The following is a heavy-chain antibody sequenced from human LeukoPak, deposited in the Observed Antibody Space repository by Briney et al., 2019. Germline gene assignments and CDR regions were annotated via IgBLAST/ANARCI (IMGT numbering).Heavy chain of an antibody. J-gene: IGHJ4*02. CDR2: INHSGST. CDR3: ARGPYSSSWFRY. Sequence: SETLSLTCAVYGGSSSGYYWSWIRQPPGKGLEWIGEINHSGSTNYNPSLKSRVTISVDTSKNQFSLKLSSVTAADTAVYYCARGPYSSSWFRYWGQGTLVTVSS. CDR1: GGSSSGYY. D-gene: IGHD6-13*01. V-gene: IGHV4-34*01.